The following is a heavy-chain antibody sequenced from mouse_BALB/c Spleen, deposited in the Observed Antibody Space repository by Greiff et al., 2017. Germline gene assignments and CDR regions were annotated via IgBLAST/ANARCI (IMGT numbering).Heavy chain of an antibody. CDR2: ISYDGSN. Sequence: EVKLQESGPGLVKPSQSLSLTCSVTGYSITSGYYWNWIRQFPGNKLEWMGYISYDGSNNYNPSLKNRISITRDTSKNQFFLKLNSVTTEDTATYYCARMSYGYLFAYWGQGTLVTVSA. CDR1: GYSITSGYY. V-gene: IGHV3-6*02. CDR3: ARMSYGYLFAY. D-gene: IGHD2-2*01. J-gene: IGHJ3*01.